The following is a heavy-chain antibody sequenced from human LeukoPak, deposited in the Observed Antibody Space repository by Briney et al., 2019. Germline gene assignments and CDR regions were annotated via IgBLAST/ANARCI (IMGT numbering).Heavy chain of an antibody. V-gene: IGHV4-4*07. D-gene: IGHD2-2*01. J-gene: IGHJ5*02. Sequence: PSETLSLTCTVSGGSISSYYWSWIRQPAGKGLEWIGRIYTSGSTNYNPSLKSRVTMSVDTSKNQFSLKLSSVTAADTAVNYCARESSIVVVPAANRRGNWFDPWGQGTLVTVSS. CDR2: IYTSGST. CDR3: ARESSIVVVPAANRRGNWFDP. CDR1: GGSISSYY.